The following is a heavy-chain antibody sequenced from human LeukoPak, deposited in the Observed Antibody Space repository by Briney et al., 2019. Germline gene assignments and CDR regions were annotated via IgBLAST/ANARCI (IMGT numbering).Heavy chain of an antibody. CDR1: RFTFSSYS. Sequence: GWALTLSFAASRFTFSSYSLNGVRQAPGKGGEWVSSISSSSSYIYYADSVKGRFTISRDNAKNSLYLQMNSLRAEDTAVYYCARDIVFDPWGQGTLVTVSS. J-gene: IGHJ5*02. D-gene: IGHD1-26*01. CDR2: ISSSSSYI. CDR3: ARDIVFDP. V-gene: IGHV3-21*01.